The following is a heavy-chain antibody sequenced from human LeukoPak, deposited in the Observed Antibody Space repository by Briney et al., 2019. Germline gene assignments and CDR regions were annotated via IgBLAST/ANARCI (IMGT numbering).Heavy chain of an antibody. CDR1: GYIFSNYG. D-gene: IGHD3-3*01. CDR2: VNTHNGDT. V-gene: IGHV1-18*01. J-gene: IGHJ3*01. CDR3: ARDRQLRFLEWLPDAFDF. Sequence: ASVKVSCETSGYIFSNYGLNWVRQAPGQGLEWVGWVNTHNGDTHYAQKLQGRVTVATDTSATTAYMELRGLTSDDTAIYYCARDRQLRFLEWLPDAFDFWGQGTMVTVFS.